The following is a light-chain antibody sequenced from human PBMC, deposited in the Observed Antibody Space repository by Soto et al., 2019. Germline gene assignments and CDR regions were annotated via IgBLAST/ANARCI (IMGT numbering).Light chain of an antibody. CDR2: EVN. CDR3: SSYGGSNNLL. Sequence: ALTQPPSASGSPGQSVTISCTGTSNDVGAYNFISWYQQHPGKAPKLMIYEVNKRPSGVPDRFSGSKSGNTASLTVSGLQAEDEADYYCSSYGGSNNLLFGGGTKLTVL. V-gene: IGLV2-8*01. CDR1: SNDVGAYNF. J-gene: IGLJ2*01.